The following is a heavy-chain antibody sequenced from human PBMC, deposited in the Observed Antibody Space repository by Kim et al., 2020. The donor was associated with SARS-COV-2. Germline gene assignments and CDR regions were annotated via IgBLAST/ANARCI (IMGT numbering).Heavy chain of an antibody. J-gene: IGHJ4*02. CDR1: GGSISSHY. CDR3: ARAISSWWRFDY. D-gene: IGHD6-13*01. Sequence: SETLSLTCTVSGGSISSHYWSWIRQPPGKGLEWIGYISYSGGTNYNPSLKSRVTISIDTSKNQFSLNLSSVTAADTAMYYCARAISSWWRFDYWGQGTLVTVSS. CDR2: ISYSGGT. V-gene: IGHV4-59*08.